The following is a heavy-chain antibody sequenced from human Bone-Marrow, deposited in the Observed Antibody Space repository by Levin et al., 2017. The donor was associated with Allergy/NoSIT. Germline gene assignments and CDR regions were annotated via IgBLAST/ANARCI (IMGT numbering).Heavy chain of an antibody. CDR1: GFTFSSYA. CDR2: ISGSGGST. D-gene: IGHD6-13*01. Sequence: GGSLRLSCAASGFTFSSYAMSWVRQAPGKGLEWVSAISGSGGSTYYADSVKGRFTISRDNSKNTLYLQMNSLRAEDTAVYYCAKVFRLVSSSWYGAFDYWGQGTLVTVSS. V-gene: IGHV3-23*01. J-gene: IGHJ4*02. CDR3: AKVFRLVSSSWYGAFDY.